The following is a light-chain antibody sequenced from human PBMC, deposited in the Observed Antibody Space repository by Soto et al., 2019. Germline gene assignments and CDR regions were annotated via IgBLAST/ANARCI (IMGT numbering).Light chain of an antibody. CDR2: DVT. Sequence: QSVLTQPRSVSGSPGQSVTISCTGTNSDVGTYNYVSWYQQHPGKAPKLMIYDVTKRPSGVPDRFSGSKSGNTVSLTISGLQADDEADYYCCSYAGRYIYVFGTGTKLTVL. CDR3: CSYAGRYIYV. CDR1: NSDVGTYNY. V-gene: IGLV2-11*01. J-gene: IGLJ1*01.